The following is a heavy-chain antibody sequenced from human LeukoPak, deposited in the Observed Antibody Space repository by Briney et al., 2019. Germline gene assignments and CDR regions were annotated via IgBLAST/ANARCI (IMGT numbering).Heavy chain of an antibody. J-gene: IGHJ4*02. CDR3: TLYNY. CDR2: INPDNGDT. D-gene: IGHD2-2*02. V-gene: IGHV1-3*03. Sequence: ASVKVSCKTSGYSFTSQDMHWVRQAPGQSLEWMGCINPDNGDTQYSQEFQGRVTITRDTSATTAYMELSSLRSDDMAVHYCTLYNYWGQGTLVTVCS. CDR1: GYSFTSQD.